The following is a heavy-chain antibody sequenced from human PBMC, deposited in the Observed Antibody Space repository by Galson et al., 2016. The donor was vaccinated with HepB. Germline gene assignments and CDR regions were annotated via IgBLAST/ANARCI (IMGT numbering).Heavy chain of an antibody. CDR2: IFSVDAT. Sequence: SLRLSCAASGFTVSGKYMSWARQAPGKGLEWVAVIFSVDATYYRDSVQGRFTISRDNSKNTLYLQMNNLRAEATAVYYCEGYSDPFDIWGQGTMVTVSS. J-gene: IGHJ3*02. CDR1: GFTVSGKY. V-gene: IGHV3-53*01. D-gene: IGHD3-22*01. CDR3: EGYSDPFDI.